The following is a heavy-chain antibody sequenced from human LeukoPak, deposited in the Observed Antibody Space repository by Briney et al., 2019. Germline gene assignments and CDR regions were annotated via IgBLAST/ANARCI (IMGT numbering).Heavy chain of an antibody. CDR2: ISSSSSYI. Sequence: PGGSLRLSCAASGFTFSSYSMNWVRQAPGKGLEWVSSISSSSSYIYYADSVKGRFTISRDNARNSLYLQMNSLRAEDTAVYYCARVRSSSRFDPWGQGTLVTVSS. V-gene: IGHV3-21*01. CDR3: ARVRSSSRFDP. J-gene: IGHJ5*02. D-gene: IGHD2-15*01. CDR1: GFTFSSYS.